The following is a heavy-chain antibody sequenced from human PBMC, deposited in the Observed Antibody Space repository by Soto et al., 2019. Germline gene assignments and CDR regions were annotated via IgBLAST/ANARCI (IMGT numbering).Heavy chain of an antibody. CDR2: IYHSGST. CDR3: ARFYGDYYNWFDP. CDR1: GDSISSGGYS. J-gene: IGHJ5*02. Sequence: SETLSLTCTVSGDSISSGGYSWSWIRQPPGKGLEWIGYIYHSGSTYYNPSLKSRVTISVDRSKNQFSLKLSSVTAADTAVYYCARFYGDYYNWFDPWGQGTLVTVSS. V-gene: IGHV4-30-2*01. D-gene: IGHD4-17*01.